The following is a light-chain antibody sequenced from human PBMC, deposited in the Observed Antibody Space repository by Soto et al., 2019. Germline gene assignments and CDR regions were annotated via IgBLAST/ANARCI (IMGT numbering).Light chain of an antibody. J-gene: IGLJ1*01. V-gene: IGLV1-40*01. CDR3: QSYDSSLRGFYV. CDR2: GNS. Sequence: QSVLTQPPSVSGAPGQRVTISCTGSSSNIGAGYDVHWYQQLPGTAPKLLIYGNSNRPSGVPDRFSGSKSGTSASLAITGLQAEDEADYYCQSYDSSLRGFYVFGTGTKVIVL. CDR1: SSNIGAGYD.